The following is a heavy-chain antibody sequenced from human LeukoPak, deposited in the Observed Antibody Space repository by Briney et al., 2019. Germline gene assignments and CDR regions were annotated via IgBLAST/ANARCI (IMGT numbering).Heavy chain of an antibody. Sequence: ASVKVSCKASVGTFSSYTISWVRQAPGQGLEWMGRIIPILGIANYAQKFQGRVTITADKSTSTAYMELSSLRSEDTAVYYCAREYCSSTSCSYYFDYWGQGTLVTVSS. CDR3: AREYCSSTSCSYYFDY. V-gene: IGHV1-69*04. J-gene: IGHJ4*02. CDR2: IIPILGIA. D-gene: IGHD2-2*01. CDR1: VGTFSSYT.